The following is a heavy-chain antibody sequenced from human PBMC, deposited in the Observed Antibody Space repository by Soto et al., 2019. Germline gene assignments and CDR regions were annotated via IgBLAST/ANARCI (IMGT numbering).Heavy chain of an antibody. D-gene: IGHD5-18*01. CDR1: VFTFSSYS. Sequence: GGSLRLSCAASVFTFSSYSMNWVRQAPGKGLEWVSSISSSSSYIYYADSVKGRFTISRDNAKNSLYLQMNSLRAEDTAVYYCARDAGLRTFDYWGKGTLVTVSS. CDR3: ARDAGLRTFDY. V-gene: IGHV3-21*01. J-gene: IGHJ4*02. CDR2: ISSSSSYI.